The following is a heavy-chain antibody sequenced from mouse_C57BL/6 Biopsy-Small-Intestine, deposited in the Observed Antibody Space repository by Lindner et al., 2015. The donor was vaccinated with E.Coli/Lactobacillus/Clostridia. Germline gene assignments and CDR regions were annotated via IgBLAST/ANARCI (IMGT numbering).Heavy chain of an antibody. D-gene: IGHD1-1*01. CDR1: GYSITSDY. V-gene: IGHV3-8*01. CDR3: ARHAVGPYRYFDV. Sequence: VQLQESGPGLAKPSQSLSLTCSVTGYSITSDYWNWIRKSPGNKLEYMGFIGYSGNTYYNPSLKSRISITRDTSKNQYYLQLNSVTAEDTATYYCARHAVGPYRYFDVWGTGTTVTVSS. J-gene: IGHJ1*03. CDR2: IGYSGNT.